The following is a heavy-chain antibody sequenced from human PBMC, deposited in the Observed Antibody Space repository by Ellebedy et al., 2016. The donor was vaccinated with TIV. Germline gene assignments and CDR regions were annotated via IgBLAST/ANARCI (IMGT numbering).Heavy chain of an antibody. Sequence: MPSETLSLTCNVFGGPITNNFDYWGWIRQTPGRGLELIGTIHHTGVTHYSPSLKSRVTISADTSKNQFSLMLTFVTAADTALYFCTRLIRGNSMAATWGQGTLVTVPS. CDR3: TRLIRGNSMAAT. CDR1: GGPITNNFDY. CDR2: IHHTGVT. D-gene: IGHD4-11*01. V-gene: IGHV4-39*07. J-gene: IGHJ5*02.